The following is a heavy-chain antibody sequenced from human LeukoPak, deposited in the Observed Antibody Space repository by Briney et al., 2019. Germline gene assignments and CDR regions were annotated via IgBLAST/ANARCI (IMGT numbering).Heavy chain of an antibody. V-gene: IGHV3-7*01. Sequence: PGGSLRLSCAASGFRFSSYWMSWVRQAPGKGLEWVANIKQDGSHENYGASVKGRFTISRDNAKNSLYLQMKSLRAEDTGVYYCARDEVGAPPEDSWGQGTLVTVSS. CDR1: GFRFSSYW. J-gene: IGHJ3*02. CDR3: ARDEVGAPPEDS. D-gene: IGHD1-26*01. CDR2: IKQDGSHE.